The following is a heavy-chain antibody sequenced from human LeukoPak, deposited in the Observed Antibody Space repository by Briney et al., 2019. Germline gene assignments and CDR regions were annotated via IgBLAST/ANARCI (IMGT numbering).Heavy chain of an antibody. V-gene: IGHV3-30*04. CDR2: ISYDGSNK. Sequence: GGSLRLSCAASGFTFSSYAMHWVRQAPGKGLEWVAVISYDGSNKYYADSVEGRFTISRDNSKNTLYLQMNSLRAEDTAVYYCARHFSSSWYNFDYWGQGTLVTVSS. J-gene: IGHJ4*02. CDR3: ARHFSSSWYNFDY. D-gene: IGHD6-13*01. CDR1: GFTFSSYA.